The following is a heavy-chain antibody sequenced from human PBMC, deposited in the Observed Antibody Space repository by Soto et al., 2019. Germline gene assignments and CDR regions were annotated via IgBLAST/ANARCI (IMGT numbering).Heavy chain of an antibody. D-gene: IGHD3-22*01. J-gene: IGHJ4*02. CDR1: GGSFSGYY. V-gene: IGHV4-34*01. CDR2: INHSGST. Sequence: QVKLQQWGAGLLKPSETLSLTCAVYGGSFSGYYWSWIRQPPGKGLEWIGEINHSGSTNYNPSLKSRVTISVDTFKNQFSLKLSSVTAADTAVYYCARIYYYDSSGHKTIDYWGQGTLVTVSS. CDR3: ARIYYYDSSGHKTIDY.